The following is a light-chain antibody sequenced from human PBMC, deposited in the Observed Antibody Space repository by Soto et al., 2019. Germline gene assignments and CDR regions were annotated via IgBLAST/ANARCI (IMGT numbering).Light chain of an antibody. CDR2: GAS. V-gene: IGKV3-15*01. J-gene: IGKJ4*01. CDR3: QQYDYWLSLT. Sequence: EKVMTQSPATLSVSPGERATLSCRASESVSNNLAWYHQKPGQPPRLLIYGASTRATSIPARFSGSGSGTEFTLTISSLQSEDFGVYYCQQYDYWLSLTFGGGTKVQNK. CDR1: ESVSNN.